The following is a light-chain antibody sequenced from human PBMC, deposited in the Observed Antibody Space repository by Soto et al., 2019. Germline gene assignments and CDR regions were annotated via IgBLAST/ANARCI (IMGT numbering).Light chain of an antibody. CDR3: QQYMSSVT. Sequence: EIVLTQSPGSLSLSPVQRATLSCRASQSVDTTFFAWYQKKPGQAPRLLIYGAYKRATGIPDRFSGSGSGTDFTLIISRLEPEDCAVYYCQQYMSSVTFGQGTKVEIK. J-gene: IGKJ1*01. CDR1: QSVDTTF. CDR2: GAY. V-gene: IGKV3-20*01.